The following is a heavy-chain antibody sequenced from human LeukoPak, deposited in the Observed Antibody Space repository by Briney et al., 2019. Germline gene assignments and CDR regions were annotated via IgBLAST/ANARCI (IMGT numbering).Heavy chain of an antibody. J-gene: IGHJ4*02. D-gene: IGHD3-22*01. Sequence: SQTLSLTCTVSGGSISSGDYYWSWIRQPPGKGLEWIGYIYHSGSTYYNPSLKSRLTISADTSKNQFSLKLSSVTAADTAVYFCASKNSGSNIDYWGQGTLVTVSS. V-gene: IGHV4-30-4*01. CDR3: ASKNSGSNIDY. CDR1: GGSISSGDYY. CDR2: IYHSGST.